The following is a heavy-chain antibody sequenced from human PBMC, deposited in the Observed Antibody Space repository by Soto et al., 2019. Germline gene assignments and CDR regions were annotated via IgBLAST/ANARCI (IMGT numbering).Heavy chain of an antibody. D-gene: IGHD4-4*01. V-gene: IGHV3-48*01. J-gene: IGHJ4*02. CDR2: ISSSSSTI. Sequence: GGSLRLSCAASGFTFSSYSMNWVRQAPGKGLEWVSYISSSSSTIYYADSVKGRFTISRDNAKNSLYLQMNSLRAEDTAVYYCARDRVTTSRSFDYWAQGTLVTVSS. CDR1: GFTFSSYS. CDR3: ARDRVTTSRSFDY.